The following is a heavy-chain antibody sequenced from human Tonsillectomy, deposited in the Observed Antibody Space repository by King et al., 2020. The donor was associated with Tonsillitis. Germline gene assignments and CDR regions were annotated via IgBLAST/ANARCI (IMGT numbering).Heavy chain of an antibody. Sequence: VQLVESGGGLVQPGGSLRLSCEASGFSFNNYGMNWVRQAPGKGLEWVSYSSGNSNTIYYADSVKGRFTISRDTAKNSLYLQMNSLRAEDTAVYYCARSYYDILTGYYLSCVFDYWGQGTLVTVSS. J-gene: IGHJ4*02. CDR1: GFSFNNYG. CDR3: ARSYYDILTGYYLSCVFDY. CDR2: SSGNSNTI. D-gene: IGHD3-9*01. V-gene: IGHV3-48*01.